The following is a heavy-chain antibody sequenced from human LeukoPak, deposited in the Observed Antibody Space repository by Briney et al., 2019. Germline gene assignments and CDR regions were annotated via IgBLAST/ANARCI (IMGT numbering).Heavy chain of an antibody. CDR3: ARDRIPFAYYDILTGYYTPPHYYYYGMDV. CDR1: GGSISSSSYY. J-gene: IGHJ6*02. CDR2: IYYSGST. Sequence: PSETLSLTCTVSGGSISSSSYYWGWIRQPPGKGLEWIGSIYYSGSTYYNPSLKSRVTISVDTSKNQFSLKLSSVTAADTAVYYCARDRIPFAYYDILTGYYTPPHYYYYGMDVWGQGTTVTVSS. V-gene: IGHV4-39*07. D-gene: IGHD3-9*01.